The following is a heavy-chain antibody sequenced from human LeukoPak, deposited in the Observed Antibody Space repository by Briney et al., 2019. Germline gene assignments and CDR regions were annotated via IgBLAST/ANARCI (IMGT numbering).Heavy chain of an antibody. CDR3: AKVYCGGDCSYNWFDP. D-gene: IGHD2-21*02. V-gene: IGHV1-46*01. J-gene: IGHJ5*02. CDR2: INPSGGST. Sequence: ASVKVSCKASGYTFTSYYMHWVRQAPGQGLEWMGIINPSGGSTSYAQKFQGRVTMTRDTSTSTVYMGLSSLRSEDTAVYYCAKVYCGGDCSYNWFDPWGQGTLVTVSS. CDR1: GYTFTSYY.